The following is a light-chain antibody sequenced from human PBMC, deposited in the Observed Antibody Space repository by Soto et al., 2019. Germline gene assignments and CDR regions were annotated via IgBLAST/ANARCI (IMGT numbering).Light chain of an antibody. J-gene: IGLJ1*01. CDR1: SSDVGGYNL. CDR2: EGS. V-gene: IGLV2-23*01. Sequence: QSVLTQPASVSGPPGQSITISCTGTSSDVGGYNLVSWYQQHPGKAPKLMIYEGSKRPSGVSNRFSGSKSGNTASLTISGLQAEDEADYYCCSYAGSSTYVFGTGTKVTVL. CDR3: CSYAGSSTYV.